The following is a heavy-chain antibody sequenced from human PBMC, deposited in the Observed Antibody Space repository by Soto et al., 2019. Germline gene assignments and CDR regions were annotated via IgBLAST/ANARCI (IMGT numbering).Heavy chain of an antibody. CDR3: ARGRYYDSSGYFRAFDI. V-gene: IGHV4-30-4*01. CDR1: GGSITSGDFY. CDR2: IYYSGST. Sequence: SETLSLTCTVSGGSITSGDFYWSWIRQPPGKGLEWIGYIYYSGSTYYNPSLRSRVTISVDTSKNQFSLKLSSVTAADTAVYYCARGRYYDSSGYFRAFDIWGQGTMVTVSS. D-gene: IGHD3-22*01. J-gene: IGHJ3*02.